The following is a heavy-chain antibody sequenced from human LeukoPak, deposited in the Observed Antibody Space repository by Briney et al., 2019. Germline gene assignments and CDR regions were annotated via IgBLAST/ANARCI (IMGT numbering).Heavy chain of an antibody. CDR2: IWYDGSNK. V-gene: IGHV3-33*01. D-gene: IGHD3-9*01. CDR1: GFTFSSYG. J-gene: IGHJ4*02. CDR3: ARNFYDILTGYQPTYYFDY. Sequence: GGSLRLSCAASGFTFSSYGMHWVRQAPGKGLEWGAVIWYDGSNKYYADSVKGRFTISRDNSKNTLYLQMNSLRAEDTAVYYCARNFYDILTGYQPTYYFDYWGQGTLVTVSS.